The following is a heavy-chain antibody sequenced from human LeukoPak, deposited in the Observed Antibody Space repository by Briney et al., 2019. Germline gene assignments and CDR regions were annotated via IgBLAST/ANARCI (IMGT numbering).Heavy chain of an antibody. D-gene: IGHD5-18*01. CDR2: IYTSGST. CDR1: GGSISSNY. CDR3: AQLRYYYFDY. V-gene: IGHV4-4*07. J-gene: IGHJ4*02. Sequence: SETLSLTCTVSGGSISSNYWSWIRQPAGKGLEWIGRIYTSGSTNYNPSLKSRVTMSLDASKNQFSLKLSSVTAADTSLYYCAQLRYYYFDYWGQGTLVTVSS.